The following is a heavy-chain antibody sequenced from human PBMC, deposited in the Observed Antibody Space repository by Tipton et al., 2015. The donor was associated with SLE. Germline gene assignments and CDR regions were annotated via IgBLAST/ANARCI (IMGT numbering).Heavy chain of an antibody. V-gene: IGHV4-39*07. CDR2: IYYGGST. Sequence: TLSLTCTVSGGSISSTSYYWGWIRQPPGKGLEWIGSIYYGGSTNYNPSLRSRVTISVDTSKNQFSLKMSSVTAEDTAVYYCARDPTMWGYFEYWGQGTLVTVSS. CDR1: GGSISSTSYY. D-gene: IGHD5-12*01. CDR3: ARDPTMWGYFEY. J-gene: IGHJ4*02.